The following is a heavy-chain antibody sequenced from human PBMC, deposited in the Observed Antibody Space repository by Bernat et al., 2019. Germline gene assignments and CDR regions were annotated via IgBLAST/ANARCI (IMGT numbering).Heavy chain of an antibody. CDR1: GYTFTSYA. CDR3: AREEVVVRQQLYGMDV. D-gene: IGHD6-13*01. J-gene: IGHJ6*02. V-gene: IGHV1-3*01. Sequence: QVQLVQSGAEVKKPGASVKVSCKASGYTFTSYAMHWVRQAPGQRLEWMGWINAGNGNTKYSQKFQGRVTITRDTSASTAYMELSSLRSEDTAVYYCAREEVVVRQQLYGMDVWGQGTTVTVSS. CDR2: INAGNGNT.